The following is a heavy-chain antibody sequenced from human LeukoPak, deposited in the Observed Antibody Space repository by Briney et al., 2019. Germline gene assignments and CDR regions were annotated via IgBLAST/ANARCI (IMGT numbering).Heavy chain of an antibody. D-gene: IGHD3-3*01. Sequence: GESLKISCKGSGYSFTSYRISWVRQMPGKGLEWMGRIDPSDSYTNYSPSFQGHVTISADKSISTAYLQWSSLKASDTAMYYCAREGPERPYYDFWSGYYSGPIYYWGQGTLVTVSS. CDR1: GYSFTSYR. CDR3: AREGPERPYYDFWSGYYSGPIYY. V-gene: IGHV5-10-1*01. J-gene: IGHJ4*02. CDR2: IDPSDSYT.